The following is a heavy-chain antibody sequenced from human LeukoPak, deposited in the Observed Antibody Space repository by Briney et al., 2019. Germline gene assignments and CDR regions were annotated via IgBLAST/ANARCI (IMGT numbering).Heavy chain of an antibody. D-gene: IGHD3-10*01. CDR1: GYTFTSYG. J-gene: IGHJ6*03. CDR3: ARDHYYYGSGYRVRHYYYYMDV. V-gene: IGHV1-18*01. CDR2: ISAYNGNT. Sequence: ASVKVSCKASGYTFTSYGISWVRQAPGQGLEWMGWISAYNGNTNYAPKLQGRVTMTTDTSTSTAYMELRSLRSDDTAVYYCARDHYYYGSGYRVRHYYYYMDVWGKGTTVTISS.